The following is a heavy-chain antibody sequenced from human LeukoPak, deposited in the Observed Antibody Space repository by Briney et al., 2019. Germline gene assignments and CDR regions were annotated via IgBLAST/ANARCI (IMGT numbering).Heavy chain of an antibody. CDR2: IRYDGSNK. Sequence: GSLRLSCAASGFTFSSYGMHWVRQAPGKGLEWVAFIRYDGSNKYYADSVKGRFTISRDNSKNTLYLQMNSLRAEDTAVYYCAKDYQIPAAPSDFDYWGQGTLVTVSS. J-gene: IGHJ4*02. D-gene: IGHD2-2*01. CDR3: AKDYQIPAAPSDFDY. V-gene: IGHV3-30*02. CDR1: GFTFSSYG.